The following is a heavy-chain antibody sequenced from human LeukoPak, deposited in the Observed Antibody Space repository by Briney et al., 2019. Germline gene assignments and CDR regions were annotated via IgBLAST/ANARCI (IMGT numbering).Heavy chain of an antibody. CDR2: ISTGGDNK. J-gene: IGHJ4*02. Sequence: GGSLRLSCAASGFTFSRYAMNWVRQVPGKGLEWVSYISTGGDNKFYSGSLKGRFTVSRDNAKSSLFLQMDSLRAEDTAVYYCAKIPPRYYDSRDWGQGTLVTVSS. CDR3: AKIPPRYYDSRD. CDR1: GFTFSRYA. D-gene: IGHD3-22*01. V-gene: IGHV3-21*04.